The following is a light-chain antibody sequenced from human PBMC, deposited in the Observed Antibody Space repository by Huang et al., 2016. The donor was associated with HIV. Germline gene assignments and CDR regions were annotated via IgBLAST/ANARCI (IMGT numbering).Light chain of an antibody. V-gene: IGKV3-15*01. CDR3: QQYNDWPLT. J-gene: IGKJ1*01. CDR1: QSLSSQ. Sequence: EIVMTQSPATLSVSPGERVTLSCRASQSLSSQLAWYQQKRGQAPRLLIYGVSTRATDITAGFSGSGSGTDFTLTINSLQSEDFATYYCQQYNDWPLTFGQGTEVEIK. CDR2: GVS.